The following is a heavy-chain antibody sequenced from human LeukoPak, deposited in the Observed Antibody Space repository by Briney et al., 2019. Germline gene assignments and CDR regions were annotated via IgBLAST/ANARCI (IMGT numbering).Heavy chain of an antibody. D-gene: IGHD6-19*01. CDR2: IKQDGSEK. J-gene: IGHJ4*02. CDR3: ARDSSGWYDFDY. CDR1: GFTFSSYW. V-gene: IGHV3-7*03. Sequence: GSLSLSCAASGFTFSSYWMSWVRQAPEKGLEWVANIKQDGSEKDYVDSVKGRFTISRDNAKNSLYLQMNSLRAEDTAVYYCARDSSGWYDFDYWGQGTLVTVSS.